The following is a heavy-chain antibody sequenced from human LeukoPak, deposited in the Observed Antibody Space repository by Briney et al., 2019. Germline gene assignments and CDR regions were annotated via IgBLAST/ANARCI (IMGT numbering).Heavy chain of an antibody. Sequence: SETLSLTCAVSGGSVSSSNWWSWVRQPPGKGLEWIGETYHSGSTNYNPSLKSRVTISVDKSKNHFSLKLSSVTAADTAVYYCARGIAVLTYFDYWGQGTLVTVSS. CDR2: TYHSGST. J-gene: IGHJ4*02. CDR3: ARGIAVLTYFDY. CDR1: GGSVSSSNW. V-gene: IGHV4-4*02. D-gene: IGHD6-19*01.